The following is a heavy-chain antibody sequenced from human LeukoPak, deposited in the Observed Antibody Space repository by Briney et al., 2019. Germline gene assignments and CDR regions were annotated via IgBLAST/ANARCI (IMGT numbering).Heavy chain of an antibody. CDR1: GGSMTSY. D-gene: IGHD3-3*01. V-gene: IGHV4-4*09. CDR2: IYTSGTT. Sequence: SETLSLTCTVSGGSMTSYWSWIRQPPGKGLEWIGYIYTSGTTNYNPSLKSRVAISIDTSKSQFSLRLTSVTAADTAVYYCARQLISDYWSGSGFDPWGQGTLDTVSS. J-gene: IGHJ5*02. CDR3: ARQLISDYWSGSGFDP.